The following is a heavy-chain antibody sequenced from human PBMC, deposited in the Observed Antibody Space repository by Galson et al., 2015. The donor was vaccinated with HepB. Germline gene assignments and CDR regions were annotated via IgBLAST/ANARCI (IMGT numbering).Heavy chain of an antibody. V-gene: IGHV3-30*03. Sequence: SLRLSCAASGFTFSTYVMHWVRQCPGGGLEWVAVISYDGTNRFYADSVKGRFTVSRDNSKNTLSLQMNSLSAEDTAFYHCARDAEASVTAGGSGYFFDYWGQGILVSVSS. CDR1: GFTFSTYV. CDR3: ARDAEASVTAGGSGYFFDY. J-gene: IGHJ4*02. CDR2: ISYDGTNR. D-gene: IGHD2-15*01.